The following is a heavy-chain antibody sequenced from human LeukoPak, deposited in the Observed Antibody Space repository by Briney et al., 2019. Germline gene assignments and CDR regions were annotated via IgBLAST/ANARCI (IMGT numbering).Heavy chain of an antibody. Sequence: GGSLRLSCAASGFTFSSYAMSWVRQAPGKGLEWVSAISGSGGSTYYADSVKGRFTISRDNAKNTLYLLMNSLRVEDTTVYYCVRGSSSGHYFDSWGQGTLVTVSS. CDR3: VRGSSSGHYFDS. J-gene: IGHJ4*02. D-gene: IGHD6-6*01. CDR2: ISGSGGST. V-gene: IGHV3-23*01. CDR1: GFTFSSYA.